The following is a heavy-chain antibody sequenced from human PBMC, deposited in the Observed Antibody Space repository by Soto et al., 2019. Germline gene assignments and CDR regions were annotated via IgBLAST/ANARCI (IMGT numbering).Heavy chain of an antibody. J-gene: IGHJ5*02. CDR3: ARTKQAGIAAGSWFDP. CDR1: GGSISSYY. D-gene: IGHD6-13*01. Sequence: QVQLQESGPGLVKPSETLSLTCTVSGGSISSYYWSWIRQPPGKGLEWIGYINYSGSTNYNPSLTRRGTISVDPSKNQFSLKRSSVTAADTAVYYCARTKQAGIAAGSWFDPWGQGTLVTVSS. V-gene: IGHV4-59*01. CDR2: INYSGST.